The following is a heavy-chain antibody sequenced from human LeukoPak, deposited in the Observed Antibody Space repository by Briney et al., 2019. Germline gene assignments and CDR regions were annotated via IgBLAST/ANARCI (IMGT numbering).Heavy chain of an antibody. CDR2: ISAYNGNT. V-gene: IGHV1-18*01. CDR1: GYTFTSYG. CDR3: ARGRYSSGWRGYYFDY. J-gene: IGHJ4*02. D-gene: IGHD6-19*01. Sequence: ASVKVSCKASGYTFTSYGISWVRQAPGQGLVWMGWISAYNGNTNYAQKLQGRVTMTTDTSTSTAYMELRSLRSDDTAVYYCARGRYSSGWRGYYFDYWGQGTLVTVSS.